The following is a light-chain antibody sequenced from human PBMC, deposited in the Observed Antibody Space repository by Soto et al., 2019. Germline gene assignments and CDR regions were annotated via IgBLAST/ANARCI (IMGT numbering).Light chain of an antibody. CDR1: SSDVGGYDY. CDR3: SSYTTSSTVV. J-gene: IGLJ2*01. CDR2: DVS. Sequence: QSALTQPASVSGSPGQSITIPCTGTSSDVGGYDYVAWYQQHPGKAPKLKIYDVSNRPSGVSNRFSGSKSGNTAALTISGLQAEDEADYYSSSYTTSSTVVFGGGTKLTVL. V-gene: IGLV2-14*01.